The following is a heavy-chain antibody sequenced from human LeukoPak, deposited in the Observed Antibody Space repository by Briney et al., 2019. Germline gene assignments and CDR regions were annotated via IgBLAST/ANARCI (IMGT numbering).Heavy chain of an antibody. V-gene: IGHV5-51*01. Sequence: GESLQISCKGSGYNFTSYWIGWVRQMPGKGLEWMGIIYPGDSDSRYSPSFQGQVTISADKSISTAYLQWSSLKASDTAMYYCARLRLMYYYGSGAKYYYYYYYMDVWGKGTTVTISS. D-gene: IGHD3-10*01. CDR3: ARLRLMYYYGSGAKYYYYYYYMDV. CDR2: IYPGDSDS. CDR1: GYNFTSYW. J-gene: IGHJ6*03.